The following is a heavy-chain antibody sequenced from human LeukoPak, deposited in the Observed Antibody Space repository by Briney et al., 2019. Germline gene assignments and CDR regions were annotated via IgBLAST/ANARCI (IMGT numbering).Heavy chain of an antibody. Sequence: SETLSLTCSVSGDSLGIYKWSWIRQPPGKGLEWIAHISSSGSAIYNPSLMSRVSMSVDTSKNQFSLRLASVTAADTAVYYCAREWSGFDFWGQGTTVTVSS. CDR3: AREWSGFDF. CDR2: ISSSGSA. D-gene: IGHD2-15*01. V-gene: IGHV4-59*01. CDR1: GDSLGIYK. J-gene: IGHJ3*01.